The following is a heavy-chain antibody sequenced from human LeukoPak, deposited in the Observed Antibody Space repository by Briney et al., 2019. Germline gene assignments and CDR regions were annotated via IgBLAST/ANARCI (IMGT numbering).Heavy chain of an antibody. CDR2: IDSAGNT. CDR3: VREGPGSGWTYFDY. CDR1: GFIFNTYD. D-gene: IGHD6-19*01. J-gene: IGHJ4*02. Sequence: GGSLRLSCAASGFIFNTYDMHWVRQTTGKGLEWVSAIDSAGNTYYPGSVKGRFTISRENAKNSLYLQMNSLRAGDTAVYYCVREGPGSGWTYFDYWGQGTPVTVSP. V-gene: IGHV3-13*04.